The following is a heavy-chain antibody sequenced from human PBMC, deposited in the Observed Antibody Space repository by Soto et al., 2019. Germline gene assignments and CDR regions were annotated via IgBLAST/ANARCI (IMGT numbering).Heavy chain of an antibody. CDR1: SYSISSGFF. CDR3: ARDTNSLDL. Sequence: PSETLSLTCVVSSYSISSGFFWALIRQPPGKGLEWVGSIYHTGDTHYNPSLRSRVSMSVDTSKNQFSLRLTSLTSADTAVYFCARDTNSLDLWGRGILVTVSS. D-gene: IGHD2-8*01. J-gene: IGHJ5*02. V-gene: IGHV4-38-2*02. CDR2: IYHTGDT.